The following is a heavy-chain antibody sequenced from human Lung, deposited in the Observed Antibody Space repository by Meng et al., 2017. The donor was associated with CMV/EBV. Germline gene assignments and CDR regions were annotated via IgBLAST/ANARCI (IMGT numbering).Heavy chain of an antibody. D-gene: IGHD1-1*01. CDR1: GCPISSSSYY. J-gene: IGHJ3*02. CDR3: ASPREGVRAFDI. V-gene: IGHV4-39*01. Sequence: SDTLSLTVTVSGCPISSSSYYWGWIRQPPGKGLEWIGSVYYSGSTYYNPSLKSRVTISVDTSKNQFSLKLSSVPAADTAVYYGASPREGVRAFDIWGQGTMVTVSS. CDR2: VYYSGST.